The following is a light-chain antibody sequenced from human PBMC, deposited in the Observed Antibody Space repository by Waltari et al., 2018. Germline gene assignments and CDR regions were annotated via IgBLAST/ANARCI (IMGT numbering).Light chain of an antibody. J-gene: IGLJ2*01. V-gene: IGLV3-19*01. CDR1: SLRSYY. CDR3: NSRDRSGNHLV. CDR2: GKN. Sequence: SSELTQDPAVSVALGQTVRITCQGDSLRSYYASWYQQKPGQAPVLVIYGKNHRPSGITDRFSGSSSGNTAYLTITGAQAEDEADYSCNSRDRSGNHLVFGGGTKLTVL.